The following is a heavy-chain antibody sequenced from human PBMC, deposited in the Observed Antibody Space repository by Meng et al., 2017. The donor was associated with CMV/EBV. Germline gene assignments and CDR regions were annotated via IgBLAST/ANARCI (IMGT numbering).Heavy chain of an antibody. CDR1: GGSISSYY. Sequence: GSLRLSCTVSGGSISSYYWSWIRQPPGKGLEWIGYIYYSGSTNYNPSLKSRVTISVDTSKNQFSLKLSSVTAADTAVYYCAREGLDSSGSYAFDIWGQGTMVTVS. CDR2: IYYSGST. J-gene: IGHJ3*02. V-gene: IGHV4-59*01. D-gene: IGHD3-22*01. CDR3: AREGLDSSGSYAFDI.